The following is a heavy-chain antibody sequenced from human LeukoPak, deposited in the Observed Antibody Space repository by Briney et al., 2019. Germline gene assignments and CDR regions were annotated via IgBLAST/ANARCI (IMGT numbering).Heavy chain of an antibody. CDR2: MNPNSANT. J-gene: IGHJ3*02. CDR1: GYTFTNYD. Sequence: GASVKVSCKASGYTFTNYDINWVRQATGQGLEWMGWMNPNSANTGCSQKFQGRVTFTRDTSISTAYMELSSLRSEDTAVYFCARATVVAGYCTTTRCYKPFDIWGQGTMVTVSS. V-gene: IGHV1-8*03. CDR3: ARATVVAGYCTTTRCYKPFDI. D-gene: IGHD2-2*02.